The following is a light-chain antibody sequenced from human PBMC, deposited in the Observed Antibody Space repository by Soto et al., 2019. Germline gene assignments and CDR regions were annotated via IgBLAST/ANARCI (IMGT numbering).Light chain of an antibody. CDR3: CSYAGSNTHWV. Sequence: QSALTQPRSVSGSPGQSVTISCTGTSSDVGAYNYVSWYQQYPGKAPKLMIYDVSQRPSGVPDRFSGSKSGNTASLTISGLQAEDEADYHCCSYAGSNTHWVFGGGTKLTVL. V-gene: IGLV2-11*01. CDR2: DVS. J-gene: IGLJ3*02. CDR1: SSDVGAYNY.